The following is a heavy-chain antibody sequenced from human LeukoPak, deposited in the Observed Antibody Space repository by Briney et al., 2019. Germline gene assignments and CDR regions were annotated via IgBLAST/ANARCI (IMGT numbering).Heavy chain of an antibody. CDR1: GFTFSTYA. D-gene: IGHD2-15*01. J-gene: IGHJ4*02. V-gene: IGHV3-7*01. Sequence: GGSLRLSCIASGFTFSTYAMGWVRQAPGKGLQWVANIKQDAGEKYYVDSVKGRFTISRDNSKNSLSLQMNSLRVDDTAVYYCARGGTYSSEIDYWGQGTLVTVSS. CDR2: IKQDAGEK. CDR3: ARGGTYSSEIDY.